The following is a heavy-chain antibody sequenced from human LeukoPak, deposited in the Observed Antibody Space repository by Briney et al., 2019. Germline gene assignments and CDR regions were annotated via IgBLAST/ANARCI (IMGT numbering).Heavy chain of an antibody. CDR1: GGSISSSNYY. D-gene: IGHD3-3*01. Sequence: SETLSLTCTVPGGSISSSNYYWGWIRQPPGKGLEWIGSIYYSGSTYYLPSLKSRVTIFLDTSKNQFSLNLSSVTAAETAVYYCARHDFWSDYSQITWFDPWGQGTLVTVSS. CDR3: ARHDFWSDYSQITWFDP. CDR2: IYYSGST. J-gene: IGHJ5*02. V-gene: IGHV4-39*01.